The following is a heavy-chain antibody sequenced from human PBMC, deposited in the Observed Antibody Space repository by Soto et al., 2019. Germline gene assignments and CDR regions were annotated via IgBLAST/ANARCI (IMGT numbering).Heavy chain of an antibody. CDR1: GYLLAEFA. Sequence: QVQLVQSGAEVTKPGASVRVSCKVSGYLLAEFAIHWVRQAPGKGLEWMGGFDPEDGETIYAQSFQGRVTMTEDTSTDTAYMELNSLRSEDTAVYYCAPYLVTTMHVFDIWGQGIVVTVSS. D-gene: IGHD3-10*01. J-gene: IGHJ3*02. CDR3: APYLVTTMHVFDI. CDR2: FDPEDGET. V-gene: IGHV1-24*01.